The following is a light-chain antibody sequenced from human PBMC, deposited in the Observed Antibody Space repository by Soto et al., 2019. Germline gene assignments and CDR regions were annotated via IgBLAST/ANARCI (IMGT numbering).Light chain of an antibody. CDR1: QSVSSN. Sequence: DIVMTQSPATMSMSPGESANLSCRASQSVSSNLAWYQQKPGQAPRLLIYGVSTRATGIPARFSGSGSETKFTLTISSLQSEDFAVYYCQQYNNWPPLTFGGGTKVDIK. CDR2: GVS. CDR3: QQYNNWPPLT. J-gene: IGKJ4*01. V-gene: IGKV3-15*01.